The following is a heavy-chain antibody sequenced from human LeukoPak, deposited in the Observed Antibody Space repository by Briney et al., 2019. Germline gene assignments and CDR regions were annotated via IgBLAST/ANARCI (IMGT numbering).Heavy chain of an antibody. V-gene: IGHV3-30*18. CDR1: GFTFSSYG. Sequence: GGSLRLSCAASGFTFSSYGMHWVRQAPGKGLEWVAVISYDGSNKYYADSVKGRFTISRDNSKNTLYLQMNSLRAEDTAVYYCAKHRSSGWLVDYWGQGTLVTVSS. J-gene: IGHJ4*02. CDR2: ISYDGSNK. D-gene: IGHD6-19*01. CDR3: AKHRSSGWLVDY.